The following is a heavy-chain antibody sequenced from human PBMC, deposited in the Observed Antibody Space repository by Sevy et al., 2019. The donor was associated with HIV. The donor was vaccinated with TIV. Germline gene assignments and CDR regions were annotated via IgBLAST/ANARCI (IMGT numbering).Heavy chain of an antibody. Sequence: GGSLRLSCAASGFTFRTYGLHWVRQAPGKGLQWVAVISYDGSNKYYADSVKGRFTISRDNSRNTLYLQMNSLRAEDKAVYYCARENRHGFDPWSQGTLVTVSS. CDR1: GFTFRTYG. V-gene: IGHV3-33*01. CDR2: ISYDGSNK. J-gene: IGHJ5*02. CDR3: ARENRHGFDP.